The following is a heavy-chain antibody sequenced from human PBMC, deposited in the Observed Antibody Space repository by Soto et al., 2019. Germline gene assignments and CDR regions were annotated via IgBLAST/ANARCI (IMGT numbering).Heavy chain of an antibody. J-gene: IGHJ6*02. CDR2: IYYSGST. Sequence: KTSETLSLTCTVSGGSISSYYWSWIRQPPGKGLEWIGYIYYSGSTNYNPSLKSRVTISVDTSKNQFSLKLSSVTAADTAVYYCARDDVYSSSWYGMDVWGQGTTVTVSS. V-gene: IGHV4-59*01. D-gene: IGHD6-13*01. CDR1: GGSISSYY. CDR3: ARDDVYSSSWYGMDV.